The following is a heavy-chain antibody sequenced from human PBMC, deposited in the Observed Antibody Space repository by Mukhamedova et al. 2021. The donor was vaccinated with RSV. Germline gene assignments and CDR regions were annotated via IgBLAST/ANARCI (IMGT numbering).Heavy chain of an antibody. D-gene: IGHD6-19*01. Sequence: EYMGPVKGRFTISRDDSQNTLDLQMNSLKIEDTAVYYCATDLPGYSSMLDYWGQGTLVTVSS. V-gene: IGHV3-15*01. CDR3: ATDLPGYSSMLDY. J-gene: IGHJ4*02.